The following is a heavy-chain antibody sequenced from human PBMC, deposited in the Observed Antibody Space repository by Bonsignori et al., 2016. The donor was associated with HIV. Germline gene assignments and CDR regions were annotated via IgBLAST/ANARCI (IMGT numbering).Heavy chain of an antibody. CDR2: INHSGRT. J-gene: IGHJ4*02. Sequence: WIRQPPGKGLEWIGEINHSGRTNYNPSLKSRVTISVDTSKNQFSLNLSSVTAADTAVYYCARGRSYYPLDYWGQGSLVTVSS. V-gene: IGHV4-34*01. CDR3: ARGRSYYPLDY. D-gene: IGHD3-10*01.